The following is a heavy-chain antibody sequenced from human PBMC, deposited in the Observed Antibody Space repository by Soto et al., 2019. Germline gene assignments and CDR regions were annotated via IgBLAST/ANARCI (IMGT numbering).Heavy chain of an antibody. D-gene: IGHD3-3*01. Sequence: SETLSLTCPVCGGSLSSSSWWSRVRQVPGKGPEGIGEIYHSARTIYNRSLKCRLTKSIDKSKNQSSLQLSSVTAADTAEYYCVREGDHDFWSGYYTRGVFDPWGQGTLVTVSS. CDR3: VREGDHDFWSGYYTRGVFDP. V-gene: IGHV4-4*02. CDR1: GGSLSSSSW. J-gene: IGHJ5*02. CDR2: IYHSART.